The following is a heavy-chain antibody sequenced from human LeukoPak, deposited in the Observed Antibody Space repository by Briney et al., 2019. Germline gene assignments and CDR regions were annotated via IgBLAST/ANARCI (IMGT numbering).Heavy chain of an antibody. V-gene: IGHV3-23*01. Sequence: GGSLRLSCAASGFTFSSYAMSWVRQAPGKGLEWVSAISGSGGSTYYADSVKGRFTISRDNAKNSLYLQMNSLRAEDTALYYCAKTTSRYFDWLLFDYWGQGTLVTVSS. J-gene: IGHJ4*02. CDR2: ISGSGGST. CDR1: GFTFSSYA. CDR3: AKTTSRYFDWLLFDY. D-gene: IGHD3-9*01.